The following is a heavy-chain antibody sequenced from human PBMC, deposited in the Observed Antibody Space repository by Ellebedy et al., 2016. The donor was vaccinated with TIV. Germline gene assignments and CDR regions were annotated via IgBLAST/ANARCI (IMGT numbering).Heavy chain of an antibody. D-gene: IGHD3-10*01. CDR2: ISYDGRND. CDR3: ARDGRPFFGEQNGWFDL. J-gene: IGHJ5*01. Sequence: GESLKISCTASGFSFSRYSIHWVRQAPGKGLEWVAVISYDGRNDYYADSVKGRFTISRDNSKYTLYLQINFLRVEDTAVYHCARDGRPFFGEQNGWFDLWGQGTLVTVSS. CDR1: GFSFSRYS. V-gene: IGHV3-30*04.